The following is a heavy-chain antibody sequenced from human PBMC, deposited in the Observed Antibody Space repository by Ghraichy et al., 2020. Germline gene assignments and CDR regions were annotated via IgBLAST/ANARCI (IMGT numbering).Heavy chain of an antibody. J-gene: IGHJ6*02. CDR2: ITSSINAI. Sequence: GGSLRLSCAASGFIFSSYSMNWVRQAPGKGLEWVLFITSSINAIYYADSVKGRFTISRDNAKNSLYLQMNSLRAEDTAVYYCARGVGAVAGHYYYGLDVWGQGTSVTVSS. V-gene: IGHV3-48*04. CDR1: GFIFSSYS. CDR3: ARGVGAVAGHYYYGLDV. D-gene: IGHD6-19*01.